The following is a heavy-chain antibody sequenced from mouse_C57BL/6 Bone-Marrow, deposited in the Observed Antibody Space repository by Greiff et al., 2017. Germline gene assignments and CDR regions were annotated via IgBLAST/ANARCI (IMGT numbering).Heavy chain of an antibody. V-gene: IGHV1-80*01. CDR1: GYAFSSYW. CDR3: AREGYYGYFDN. CDR2: FYPGDVDT. Sequence: QVQLVESGAELVKPGASVKISCKASGYAFSSYWMNWVKQRPGKGLEWIGQFYPGDVDTNYNGKFKGKATLTADKSSSTAYMQLSSRTSEDSAVYCCAREGYYGYFDNWGQGTSLTVSS. D-gene: IGHD1-1*01. J-gene: IGHJ2*02.